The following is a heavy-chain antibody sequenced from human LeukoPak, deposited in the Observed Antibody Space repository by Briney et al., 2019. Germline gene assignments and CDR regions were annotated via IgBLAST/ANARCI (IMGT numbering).Heavy chain of an antibody. CDR2: INPNSGGT. D-gene: IGHD3-16*01. CDR3: ATGGRDSPDYYYYYMDV. CDR1: GYTFTSYY. V-gene: IGHV1-2*02. J-gene: IGHJ6*03. Sequence: GASVKVSCKASGYTFTSYYMHWVRQAPGQGLEWMGWINPNSGGTNYAQKFQGRVTMTRDTSISTAYMELSSLRSEDTAVYYCATGGRDSPDYYYYYMDVWGKGTTVTVSS.